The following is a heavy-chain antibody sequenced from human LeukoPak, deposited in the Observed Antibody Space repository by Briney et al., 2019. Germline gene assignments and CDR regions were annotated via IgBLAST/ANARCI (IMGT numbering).Heavy chain of an antibody. CDR2: ISGSGIRR. V-gene: IGHV3-23*01. CDR3: ANDLGWIQLNLG. Sequence: GGSLRLSCAASGFTFSSYGMSWVRQAPGKGLEWVSDISGSGIRRNYADSVKGRFTISRDNSRNTVYLQMNSLRAEDTAVYYCANDLGWIQLNLGRGQGTLVTVSS. CDR1: GFTFSSYG. J-gene: IGHJ4*02. D-gene: IGHD5-18*01.